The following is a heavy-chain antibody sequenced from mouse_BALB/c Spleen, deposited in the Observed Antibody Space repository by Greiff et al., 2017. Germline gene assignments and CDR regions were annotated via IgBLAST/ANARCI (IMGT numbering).Heavy chain of an antibody. CDR2: INPSNGGT. CDR1: GYTFTSYY. CDR3: TRTDYYGSSLPYWYFDV. D-gene: IGHD1-1*01. Sequence: QVQLQQSGAELVKPGASVKLSCKASGYTFTSYYMYWVKQRPGQGLEWIGEINPSNGGTNFNEKFKSKATLTVDKSSSTAYMQLSSLTSEDSAVYYCTRTDYYGSSLPYWYFDVWGAGTTVTVSS. V-gene: IGHV1S81*02. J-gene: IGHJ1*01.